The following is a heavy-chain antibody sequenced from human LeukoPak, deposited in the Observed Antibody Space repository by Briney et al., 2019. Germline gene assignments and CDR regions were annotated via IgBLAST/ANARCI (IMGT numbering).Heavy chain of an antibody. V-gene: IGHV4-59*01. CDR3: ASHLGSGFDS. D-gene: IGHD3-10*01. CDR1: GGSIRDYS. J-gene: IGHJ4*02. CDR2: VFYTGST. Sequence: SETLSLTCSVSGGSIRDYSWSWIRQPPGKGLEWIGYVFYTGSTNFDPSLKSRVTMSTNTSKNQFSLKLTSVTAADTAVYYCASHLGSGFDSWGQGTLVTVSS.